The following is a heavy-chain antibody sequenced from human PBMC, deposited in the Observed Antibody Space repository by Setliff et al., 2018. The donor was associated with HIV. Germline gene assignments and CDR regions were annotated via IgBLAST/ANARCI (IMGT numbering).Heavy chain of an antibody. CDR1: GFTFSNYG. Sequence: GGSLRLSCAASGFTFSNYGMTWVRQAPGKGLEWVSTVTGTGGNTYYADSVKGRFTISRDNSKNTLYLQMNSLRAEDTAVYFCAKKYYSGSGNYLYQFDYWGQGTLVTVS. J-gene: IGHJ4*02. D-gene: IGHD3-10*01. V-gene: IGHV3-23*01. CDR3: AKKYYSGSGNYLYQFDY. CDR2: VTGTGGNT.